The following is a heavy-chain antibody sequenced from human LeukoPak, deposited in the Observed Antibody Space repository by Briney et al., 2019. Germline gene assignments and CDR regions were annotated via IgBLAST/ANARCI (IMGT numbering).Heavy chain of an antibody. V-gene: IGHV4-39*02. J-gene: IGHJ6*03. D-gene: IGHD3-22*01. CDR1: GGSISSSSYY. CDR3: ARLTHSYYSDTSGYYPYYYMDV. CDR2: ISYSGNT. Sequence: SETLSLTCTVSGGSISSSSYYWGWVRQPPGQGLERIGRISYSGNTYYSPSLKSRVTMSVDTSKNHFSLRLTSVTAADTAVYYCARLTHSYYSDTSGYYPYYYMDVWGKGTTVTVTS.